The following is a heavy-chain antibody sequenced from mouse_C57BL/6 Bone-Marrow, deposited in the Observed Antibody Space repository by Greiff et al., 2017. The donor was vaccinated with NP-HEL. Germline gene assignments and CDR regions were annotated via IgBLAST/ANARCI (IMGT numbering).Heavy chain of an antibody. CDR1: GFTFSDYY. V-gene: IGHV5-16*01. J-gene: IGHJ2*01. Sequence: EVNLVESEGGLVQPGSSMKLSCTASGFTFSDYYMAWVRQVPEKGLEWVANINYDGSSTYYLDSLKSRFIISRDNAKNILYLQMSSLKSEDTATYYCARVPYDYWGQGTTLTVSS. CDR3: ARVPYDY. CDR2: INYDGSST.